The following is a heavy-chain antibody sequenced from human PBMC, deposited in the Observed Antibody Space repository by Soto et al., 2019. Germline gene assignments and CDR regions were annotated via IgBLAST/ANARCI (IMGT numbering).Heavy chain of an antibody. V-gene: IGHV3-33*01. CDR1: GFTFSSYG. J-gene: IGHJ4*02. CDR2: IWYDGSNK. Sequence: QVQLVESGGNVVQPGRSLRLSCAASGFTFSSYGMHWVRQAPGKGLEGVAVIWYDGSNKYCVDSVKGRFTISRDNSKNPLYLQMISLQAEDPAVYYCARGKTYFDYWGKGTLVTVSS. CDR3: ARGKTYFDY.